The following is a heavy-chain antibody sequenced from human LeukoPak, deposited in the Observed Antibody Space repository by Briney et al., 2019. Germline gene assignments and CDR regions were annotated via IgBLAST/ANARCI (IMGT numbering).Heavy chain of an antibody. CDR1: GFTFSSYA. D-gene: IGHD6-13*01. Sequence: GRSLRLSCAASGFTFSSYAMHWVRQAPGKGLEWVAVISYDGSNKYYADSVKGRFTISRDNSKNTLYLQMNSLRAEVTAVYYCAPSRSISWYFDYWGQGTLVTVSS. CDR3: APSRSISWYFDY. V-gene: IGHV3-30-3*01. J-gene: IGHJ4*02. CDR2: ISYDGSNK.